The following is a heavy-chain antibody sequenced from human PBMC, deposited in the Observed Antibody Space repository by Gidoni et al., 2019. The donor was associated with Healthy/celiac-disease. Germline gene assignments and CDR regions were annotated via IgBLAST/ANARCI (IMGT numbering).Heavy chain of an antibody. J-gene: IGHJ3*02. CDR1: GFTFSSYG. CDR3: AKLLPEVATINAFDI. D-gene: IGHD5-12*01. V-gene: IGHV3-30*18. Sequence: QVQLVESGGGVVQPGRSLRLSCAASGFTFSSYGMHWVRQAPGKGLEWVAVISYDGSNKYYADSVKGRFTISRDNSKNTLYLQMNSLRAEDTAVYYCAKLLPEVATINAFDIWGQGTMVTVSS. CDR2: ISYDGSNK.